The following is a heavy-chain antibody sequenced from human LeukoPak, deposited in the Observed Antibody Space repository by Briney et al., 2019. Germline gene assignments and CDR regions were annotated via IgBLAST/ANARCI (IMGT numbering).Heavy chain of an antibody. CDR1: GFTFSSYA. Sequence: GGSLRLSCAASGFTFSSYAMSWVRQAPGKGLEWVSYISGSGGSIYYTDSVKGRFTISRDNAKNSLFLQMNSLRAEDTAVYYCSRGRLFGDYWGQGALVTVSS. D-gene: IGHD3-16*01. V-gene: IGHV3-48*03. CDR3: SRGRLFGDY. J-gene: IGHJ4*02. CDR2: ISGSGGSI.